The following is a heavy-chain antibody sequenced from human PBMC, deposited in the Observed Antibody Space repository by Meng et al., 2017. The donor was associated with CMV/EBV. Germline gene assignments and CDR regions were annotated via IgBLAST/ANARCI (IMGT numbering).Heavy chain of an antibody. CDR1: GGSISSSSYY. V-gene: IGHV4-39*06. CDR2: IYYSGST. J-gene: IGHJ5*02. D-gene: IGHD6-6*01. CDR3: ARSIAARPYRYNWFDP. Sequence: RLRLPGPVPGLVKPSETLAPPCTASGGSISSSSYYWGWIRQPPGKGLEWIGSIYYSGSTYYNPSLKSRVTISVDTSKNQFSLKLSSATAADTAVYYCARSIAARPYRYNWFDPWGQGTLVTVSS.